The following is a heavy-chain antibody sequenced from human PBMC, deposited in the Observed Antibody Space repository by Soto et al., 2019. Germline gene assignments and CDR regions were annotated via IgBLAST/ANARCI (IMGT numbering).Heavy chain of an antibody. CDR1: GFSVTTHF. D-gene: IGHD2-8*01. J-gene: IGHJ3*01. CDR3: ARAMVEVPAHPRLDAFDL. V-gene: IGHV3-53*01. Sequence: GLSLRLSCAASGFSVTTHFMIWVLQSPGLGLEWVSVVYSGGRISYADSVKGRFTISRDSLENTVNLQMNDLRAEDTAVYYCARAMVEVPAHPRLDAFDLWGPGTTVTVSS. CDR2: VYSGGRI.